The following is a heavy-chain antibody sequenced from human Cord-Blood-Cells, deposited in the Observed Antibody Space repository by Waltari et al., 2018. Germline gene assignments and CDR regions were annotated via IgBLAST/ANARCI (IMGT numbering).Heavy chain of an antibody. CDR1: GYTFTSYY. J-gene: IGHJ4*02. D-gene: IGHD2-15*01. V-gene: IGHV1-46*01. Sequence: QVQLVQSGAEVKKPGASVKVSCKASGYTFTSYYMHWVRQAPGQGLEWMGIINPSGGSTSYAQKFQGRVTMTRDTSTSTVYMELSSLRSEDTAVYYCARACPSSGGSCYGSFDYWGQGTLVTVSS. CDR2: INPSGGST. CDR3: ARACPSSGGSCYGSFDY.